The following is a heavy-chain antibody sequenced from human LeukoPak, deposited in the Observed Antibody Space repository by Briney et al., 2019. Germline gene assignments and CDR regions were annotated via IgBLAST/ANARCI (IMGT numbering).Heavy chain of an antibody. CDR1: GFTVSSNY. V-gene: IGHV3-66*01. CDR3: AREDYYYGMDV. J-gene: IGHJ6*02. Sequence: GGSLRLSCAASGFTVSSNYMSWVRQAPGKGLEWDSVIYSGGSTYYADSVKGRFTISRDNSKNTLYLQMNSLRAEDTAVYYCAREDYYYGMDVWGQGTTVTVSS. CDR2: IYSGGST.